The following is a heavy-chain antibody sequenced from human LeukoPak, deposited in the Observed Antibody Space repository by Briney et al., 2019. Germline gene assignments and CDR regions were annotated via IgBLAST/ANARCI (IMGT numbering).Heavy chain of an antibody. CDR3: ARDAH. Sequence: GGSLRLSCAASGFTFSGYWMSWVRQAPGKGLEWVANIKQDESEKYYVDSVKGRFTISRDNAKNSLYLQMNSLRAEDTVVYYCARDAHWGQGTLVTVSS. J-gene: IGHJ4*02. V-gene: IGHV3-7*01. CDR1: GFTFSGYW. CDR2: IKQDESEK.